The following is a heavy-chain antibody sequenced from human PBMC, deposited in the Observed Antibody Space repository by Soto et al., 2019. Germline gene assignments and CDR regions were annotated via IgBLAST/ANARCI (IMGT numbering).Heavy chain of an antibody. D-gene: IGHD3-3*01. J-gene: IGHJ6*04. CDR1: GLTVSSYW. CDR2: INSDGSST. CDR3: ARGSRYYDFWSGSTPMDV. V-gene: IGHV3-74*01. Sequence: GGSLRLSCAASGLTVSSYWMHWVRQAQGKGQLCVSLINSDGSSTSYADSVKGRFTISRDNAKNTLYLQMNSLRAEDTAVYFCARGSRYYDFWSGSTPMDVWGKGTTVTVSS.